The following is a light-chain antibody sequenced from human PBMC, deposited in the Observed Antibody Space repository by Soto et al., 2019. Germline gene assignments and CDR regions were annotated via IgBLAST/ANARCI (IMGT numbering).Light chain of an antibody. CDR2: LNSDGSH. V-gene: IGLV4-69*01. J-gene: IGLJ3*02. CDR1: SGHSSYA. CDR3: QTWGTGINWV. Sequence: QPVLTQSPSASASLGASVKLTCTLSSGHSSYAIAWHQQQPEKGPRYLMKLNSDGSHSKGDGIPDRFSGSSSGAERYLTIYSLQSEDEADYYCQTWGTGINWVFGGGTKLTVL.